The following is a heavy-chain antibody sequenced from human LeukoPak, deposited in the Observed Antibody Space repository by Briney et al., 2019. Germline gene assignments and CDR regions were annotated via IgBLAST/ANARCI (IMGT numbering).Heavy chain of an antibody. Sequence: PGRSLRLSCATSGFTFSSYGMHWVRQAPGKGLEWVAVIWYDGSNKYYADFVKGRFTISRDNSKNTLYLQMTRLRAEDTAVYYCARESQPRYYYYCGMDVWGPGTTVTVSS. J-gene: IGHJ6*02. CDR1: GFTFSSYG. CDR2: IWYDGSNK. V-gene: IGHV3-33*01. CDR3: ARESQPRYYYYCGMDV.